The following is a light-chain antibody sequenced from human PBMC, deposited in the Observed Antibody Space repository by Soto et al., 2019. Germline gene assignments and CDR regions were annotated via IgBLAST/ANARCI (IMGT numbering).Light chain of an antibody. V-gene: IGKV1-5*01. CDR3: QQYGSSPLT. J-gene: IGKJ4*01. CDR1: QSISSW. Sequence: DIQLTQSPSTLSASVGDSVTITCRASQSISSWLAWYQQKPGKAPKLLIYAASSLQSGVPSRFSGSGSGTVFTLTISRLEPEDFAVYYCQQYGSSPLTFGGGTKVDIK. CDR2: AAS.